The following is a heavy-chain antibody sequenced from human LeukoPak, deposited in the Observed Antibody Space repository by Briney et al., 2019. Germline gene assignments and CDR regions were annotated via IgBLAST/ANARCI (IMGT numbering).Heavy chain of an antibody. D-gene: IGHD3-16*01. CDR1: GFTFSDYY. CDR2: ISSSSSYI. J-gene: IGHJ4*02. Sequence: GGSLRLSCAASGFTFSDYYMNWVRQAPGKGLEWVSSISSSSSYIYYADSVKGRFTISRDNAKNSLYLQMNSLRAEDTAVYYCARDRRGEFDYWGQGTLVTVSS. V-gene: IGHV3-21*01. CDR3: ARDRRGEFDY.